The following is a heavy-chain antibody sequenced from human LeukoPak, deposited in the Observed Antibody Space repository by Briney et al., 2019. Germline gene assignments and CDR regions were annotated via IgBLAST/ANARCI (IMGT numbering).Heavy chain of an antibody. Sequence: SQTLSLTCTVSGGSISSGSYYWGWIRQPAGRGLEWIVRIYTSGSTNYNPSLKSRVTISVDTSKNQFSLKLSSVTAADTAVYYCARDWADCSGGSCYHNWFDPWGQGTLVTVSS. J-gene: IGHJ5*02. CDR2: IYTSGST. CDR1: GGSISSGSYY. CDR3: ARDWADCSGGSCYHNWFDP. D-gene: IGHD2-15*01. V-gene: IGHV4-61*02.